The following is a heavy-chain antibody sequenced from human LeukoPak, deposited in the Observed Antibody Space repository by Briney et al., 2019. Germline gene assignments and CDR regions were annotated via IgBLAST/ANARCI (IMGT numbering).Heavy chain of an antibody. Sequence: GESLKISCKGSGYSFTSYWIGWVRQMPGKGLEWMGIIYPGDSDTRYSPSFQGQVTISADKSISTAYLQWSSLKASDTAMYYWARRTFGGVIVYYFDYWGQGTLVTVSS. CDR2: IYPGDSDT. J-gene: IGHJ4*02. V-gene: IGHV5-51*01. CDR3: ARRTFGGVIVYYFDY. D-gene: IGHD3-16*02. CDR1: GYSFTSYW.